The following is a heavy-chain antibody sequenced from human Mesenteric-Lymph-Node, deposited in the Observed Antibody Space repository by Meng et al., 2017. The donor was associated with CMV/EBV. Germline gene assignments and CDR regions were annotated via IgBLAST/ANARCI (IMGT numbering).Heavy chain of an antibody. CDR2: INHSGST. J-gene: IGHJ5*02. Sequence: LSLTCPDYAGSYSGYYGSWNRQPPGKGLEWIGEINHSGSTSYDPSLKSRVTISVDTSKNQFSLKLSSVTAADTAVYYCARGGNSRFDPWGQGALVTVSS. D-gene: IGHD4-23*01. CDR1: AGSYSGYY. CDR3: ARGGNSRFDP. V-gene: IGHV4-34*01.